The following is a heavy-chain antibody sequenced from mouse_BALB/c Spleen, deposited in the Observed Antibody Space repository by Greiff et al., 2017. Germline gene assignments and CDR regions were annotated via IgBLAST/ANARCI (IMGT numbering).Heavy chain of an antibody. CDR1: GFNIKDTY. Sequence: EVKLQESGAELVKPGASVKLSCTASGFNIKDTYMHWVKQRPEQGLEWIGRIDPANGNTKYDPKFQGKATITADTSSNTAYLQLSSLTSEDTAVYYCAPNWDVGFDYWGQGTTLTVSS. J-gene: IGHJ2*01. CDR2: IDPANGNT. D-gene: IGHD4-1*01. CDR3: APNWDVGFDY. V-gene: IGHV14-3*02.